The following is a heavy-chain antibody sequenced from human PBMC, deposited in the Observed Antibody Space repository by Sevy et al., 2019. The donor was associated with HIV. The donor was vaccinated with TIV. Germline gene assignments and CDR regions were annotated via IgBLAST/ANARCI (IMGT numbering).Heavy chain of an antibody. Sequence: GGSLRLSCEASGFTFSSLSMSWVRQAPGMGLEWVSYIGSDGTTKHYAESMRGRFTISRDNAKNSLYLQINSLRAEDTAVYYCAATSGTWDDAFDLWGQGTMVTVSS. D-gene: IGHD2-15*01. V-gene: IGHV3-48*01. CDR2: IGSDGTTK. CDR3: AATSGTWDDAFDL. CDR1: GFTFSSLS. J-gene: IGHJ3*01.